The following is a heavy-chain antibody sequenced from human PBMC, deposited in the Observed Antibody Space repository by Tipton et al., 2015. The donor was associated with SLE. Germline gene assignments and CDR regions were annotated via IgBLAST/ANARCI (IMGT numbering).Heavy chain of an antibody. Sequence: TLSLTCTVSGGSISSYYWSWIRQPPGKGLEWIGYIYYSGRTNYNPPLQSRVTISVDTSQNQFSLKLSPVTAADTAVYYCARRGDRYYYHGMDVWGQGTTVTVSS. V-gene: IGHV4-59*12. CDR1: GGSISSYY. CDR2: IYYSGRT. J-gene: IGHJ6*02. CDR3: ARRGDRYYYHGMDV. D-gene: IGHD3-22*01.